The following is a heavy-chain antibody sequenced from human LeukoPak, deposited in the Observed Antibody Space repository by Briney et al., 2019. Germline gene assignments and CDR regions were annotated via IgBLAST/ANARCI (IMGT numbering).Heavy chain of an antibody. CDR1: GFTFSSYS. CDR3: AKDFNSVTTETFDY. J-gene: IGHJ4*02. CDR2: ISSSSSYI. V-gene: IGHV3-21*04. Sequence: PGGSLRLSCAASGFTFSSYSMNWVRQAPGKGLEWVSSISSSSSYIYYADSVKGRFTISRDNSKNTLYLQMNSLRAEDTAVYYCAKDFNSVTTETFDYWGQGTLVAVSS. D-gene: IGHD4-17*01.